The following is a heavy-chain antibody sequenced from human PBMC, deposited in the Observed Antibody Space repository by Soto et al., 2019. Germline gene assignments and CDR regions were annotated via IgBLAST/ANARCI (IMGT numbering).Heavy chain of an antibody. CDR2: FDPEDGET. CDR1: GYTLTELS. D-gene: IGHD4-17*01. J-gene: IGHJ1*01. V-gene: IGHV1-24*01. CDR3: ATGLYEVTTQPRSRVHAEYFQH. Sequence: ASVKVSCKVSGYTLTELSMHWVRQAPGKGLEWMGGFDPEDGETIYAQKFQGRVTMTEDTSTDTAYMELSSLRSEDTAVYYCATGLYEVTTQPRSRVHAEYFQHWGQGTPVTVSS.